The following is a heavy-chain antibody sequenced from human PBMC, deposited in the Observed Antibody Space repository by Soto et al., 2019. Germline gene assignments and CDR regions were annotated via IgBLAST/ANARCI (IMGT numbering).Heavy chain of an antibody. V-gene: IGHV3-23*01. CDR1: GFTFSSYA. Sequence: EVHLLESGGGLVQPGGSLRLSCAASGFTFSSYAMSWVRQAPGKGLEWVSALSGSGISTYYADSVKGRFTISRDNAKNSLYLQMNSLRAEDTAVYYCAGNYDSSGYYYVIAFDIWGQGTMVTVSS. CDR2: LSGSGIST. J-gene: IGHJ3*02. D-gene: IGHD3-22*01. CDR3: AGNYDSSGYYYVIAFDI.